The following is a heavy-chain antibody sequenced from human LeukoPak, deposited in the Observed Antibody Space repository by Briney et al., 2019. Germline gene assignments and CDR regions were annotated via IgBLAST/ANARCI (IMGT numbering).Heavy chain of an antibody. CDR1: GFTVSSNY. V-gene: IGHV3-66*01. CDR3: ARVPGYFGSGSHDDY. CDR2: IYSGGST. Sequence: GGSLRLSCAASGFTVSSNYMSWVRQAPGEGLEWVSVIYSGGSTYYADSVKGRFTISRDNSKNTLSLQMNSLRAEDTAVYYCARVPGYFGSGSHDDYWGQGTLVTVSS. D-gene: IGHD3-10*01. J-gene: IGHJ4*02.